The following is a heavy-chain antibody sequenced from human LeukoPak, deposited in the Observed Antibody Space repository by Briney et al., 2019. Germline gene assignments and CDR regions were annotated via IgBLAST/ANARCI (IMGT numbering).Heavy chain of an antibody. CDR3: ARVDSRSNACDY. V-gene: IGHV1-18*01. CDR2: INPYIDNT. CDR1: GCTFTSNG. J-gene: IGHJ4*02. Sequence: ASVKVSCKASGCTFTSNGISWVRQAPGQGREWMGWINPYIDNTNYAQKLQGRVTMTTDTSTTTAYMELRSLRSDDTAVYYCARVDSRSNACDYWGQGTLVTVSS. D-gene: IGHD4-11*01.